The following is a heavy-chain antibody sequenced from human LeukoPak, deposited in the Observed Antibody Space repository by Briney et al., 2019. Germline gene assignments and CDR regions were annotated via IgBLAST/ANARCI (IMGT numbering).Heavy chain of an antibody. D-gene: IGHD3-22*01. CDR2: IRYDGSNK. J-gene: IGHJ4*02. CDR1: GFTFSSYG. CDR3: AKDQGYYDSSFDY. Sequence: GGSLRLSCAASGFTFSSYGMHWVRQAPGKGLEWVAFIRYDGSNKYYADSVKGRFTISRDNSKNTLYLQMNSLRAEDTAVYYCAKDQGYYDSSFDYWGQGTLVTVSS. V-gene: IGHV3-30*02.